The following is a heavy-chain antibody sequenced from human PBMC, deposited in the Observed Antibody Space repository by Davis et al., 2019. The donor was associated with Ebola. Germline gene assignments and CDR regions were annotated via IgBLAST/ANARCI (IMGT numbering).Heavy chain of an antibody. Sequence: PSETLSLTCAASGFTVSSNYMIWVRQAPGKGLEWVSLLYSSGSTFYADSVKGRFIISRDNYENTLYLQINSLRVEDTAVYFCARDPSGGSGWSVGYYGMDVWGKGTTVTVSS. J-gene: IGHJ6*04. CDR2: LYSSGST. V-gene: IGHV3-53*01. D-gene: IGHD6-19*01. CDR3: ARDPSGGSGWSVGYYGMDV. CDR1: GFTVSSNY.